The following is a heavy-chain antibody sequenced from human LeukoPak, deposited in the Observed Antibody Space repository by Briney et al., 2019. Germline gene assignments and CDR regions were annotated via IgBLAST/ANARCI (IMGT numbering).Heavy chain of an antibody. CDR3: ARVRYDFWSGYSNYYYYYYMDV. CDR2: ISGSGGST. J-gene: IGHJ6*03. Sequence: GGSLRLSCAASGFTFSSYGMSWVRQAPGKGLEWVSAISGSGGSTYYADSVKGRFTISRDNAKNSLYLQMNSLRAEDTAVYYCARVRYDFWSGYSNYYYYYYMDVWGKGTTVTVSS. CDR1: GFTFSSYG. D-gene: IGHD3-3*01. V-gene: IGHV3-23*01.